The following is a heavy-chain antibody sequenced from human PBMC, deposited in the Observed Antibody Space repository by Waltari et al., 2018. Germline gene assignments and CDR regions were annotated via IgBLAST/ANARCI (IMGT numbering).Heavy chain of an antibody. D-gene: IGHD6-19*01. CDR3: AKENGVAWQVDYYMDV. J-gene: IGHJ6*03. Sequence: QVHLVESGGGVVQPGRSLRLSCAASGFTFSSYGMHWVRQAPGKGLEWLEVIWYDGSNKYYADSVKGRCTVSRDNSKHTLYLQINSLRADDTAVYYCAKENGVAWQVDYYMDVWGKGTTVTVSS. CDR2: IWYDGSNK. CDR1: GFTFSSYG. V-gene: IGHV3-33*06.